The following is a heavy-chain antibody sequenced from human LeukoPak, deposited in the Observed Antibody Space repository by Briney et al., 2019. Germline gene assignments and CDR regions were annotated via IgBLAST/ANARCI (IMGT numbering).Heavy chain of an antibody. V-gene: IGHV1-46*01. D-gene: IGHD3-22*01. J-gene: IGHJ4*02. Sequence: ASVKVSCKVSGYTFTTYHIHWVRQAPGQGLEWMGIINPSGGNTNYAQKFQGRVTMTTDTSTTTMYMELSSLRSEDMAVYYCARADSAGYYDSGGSIDYWGQGTLVTVSS. CDR1: GYTFTTYH. CDR3: ARADSAGYYDSGGSIDY. CDR2: INPSGGNT.